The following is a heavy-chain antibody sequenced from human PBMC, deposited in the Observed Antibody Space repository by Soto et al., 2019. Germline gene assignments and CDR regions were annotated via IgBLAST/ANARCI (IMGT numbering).Heavy chain of an antibody. Sequence: GGSLRLSCAASGFTFSDYYMSWIRQAPGKGLEWVSYISSSGSTIYYADSVKGRFTISRDNAKNSLFLQMNSLRAEDTAVYYCASSATLYGERADYWGQGTLVTVSS. CDR1: GFTFSDYY. J-gene: IGHJ4*02. D-gene: IGHD4-17*01. CDR2: ISSSGSTI. CDR3: ASSATLYGERADY. V-gene: IGHV3-11*01.